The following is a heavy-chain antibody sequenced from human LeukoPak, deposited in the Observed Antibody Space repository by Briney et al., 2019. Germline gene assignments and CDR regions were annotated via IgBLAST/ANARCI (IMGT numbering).Heavy chain of an antibody. CDR2: IYSGGST. J-gene: IGHJ4*02. Sequence: GGSLRLSCAASGFTFSSYSMNWVRQAPGKGLEWVSVIYSGGSTYYADSVKGRFTISRDNSKNTLYLQMNSLRAEDTAVYYCAREGMATTYYFDYWGQGTLVTVSS. V-gene: IGHV3-53*01. CDR3: AREGMATTYYFDY. D-gene: IGHD5-24*01. CDR1: GFTFSSYS.